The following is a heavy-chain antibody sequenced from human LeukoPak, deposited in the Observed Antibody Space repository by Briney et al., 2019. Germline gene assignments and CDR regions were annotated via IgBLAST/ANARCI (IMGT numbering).Heavy chain of an antibody. CDR1: GGSISSGGYY. D-gene: IGHD4-17*01. Sequence: SETLSLTCTVSGGSISSGGYYWSWIRQPPGKGLEWIGYIYYSGSTDYNPSLKSRVTISVDTSKNQFSLKLSSVTAADTAVYYCARVSLYGDYSSDWGQGTLVTVSS. J-gene: IGHJ4*02. CDR2: IYYSGST. CDR3: ARVSLYGDYSSD. V-gene: IGHV4-61*08.